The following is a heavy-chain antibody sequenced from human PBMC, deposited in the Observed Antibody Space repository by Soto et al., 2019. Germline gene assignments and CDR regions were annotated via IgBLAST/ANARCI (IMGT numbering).Heavy chain of an antibody. CDR2: IIPIFGTA. Sequence: QVQLVQSGAEVKKPGSSVKVSCKASGGTFSSYAISWVRQAPGQGLEWMGGIIPIFGTANYAQKFQGRVTITRDTSASTAYMELSSLRSEDTAVYYCARDIFRILTGYGRGGYFDYWGQGTLVTVSS. J-gene: IGHJ4*02. CDR3: ARDIFRILTGYGRGGYFDY. D-gene: IGHD3-9*01. CDR1: GGTFSSYA. V-gene: IGHV1-69*06.